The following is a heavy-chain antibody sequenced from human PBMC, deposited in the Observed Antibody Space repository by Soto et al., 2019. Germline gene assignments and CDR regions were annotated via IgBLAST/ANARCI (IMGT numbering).Heavy chain of an antibody. CDR2: MNPNSGNT. J-gene: IGHJ5*02. Sequence: QVHLVQSGAEVRKPGASVKVSCKASVYTFTSYDINWVRQATGQGLEWMGWMNPNSGNTAYAQKLQGRVTMTRNTSISTAHMELSSLRSDDTAVYYCARERTRGFDPWGQGTLVTVSS. CDR1: VYTFTSYD. V-gene: IGHV1-8*01. CDR3: ARERTRGFDP.